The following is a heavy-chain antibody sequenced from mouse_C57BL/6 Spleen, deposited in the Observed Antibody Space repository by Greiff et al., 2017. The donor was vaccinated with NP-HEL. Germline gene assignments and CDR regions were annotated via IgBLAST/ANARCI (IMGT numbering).Heavy chain of an antibody. Sequence: EVKLVESGGGLVKPGGSLKLSCAASGFTFSDYGMHWVRQAPEKGLEWVAYISSGSSTIYYADTVKGRFTISRDNAKNTLFLQMTSLRSEDTAMYYCARQEGYYAWFAYWGQGTLVTVSA. D-gene: IGHD2-3*01. J-gene: IGHJ3*01. CDR1: GFTFSDYG. CDR3: ARQEGYYAWFAY. V-gene: IGHV5-17*01. CDR2: ISSGSSTI.